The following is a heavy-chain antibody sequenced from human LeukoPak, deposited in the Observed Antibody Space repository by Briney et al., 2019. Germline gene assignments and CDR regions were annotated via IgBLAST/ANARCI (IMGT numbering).Heavy chain of an antibody. CDR3: ARVWYYYGSGSLKTDY. D-gene: IGHD3-10*01. J-gene: IGHJ4*02. Sequence: ASVKVSCKASGYTFTSYGISWVRQAPEQGLEWMGWISAYNGNTNYAQKLQGRVTMTTDTSTSTAYMELRSLRSDDTAVYYCARVWYYYGSGSLKTDYWGQGTLVTVSS. CDR1: GYTFTSYG. V-gene: IGHV1-18*01. CDR2: ISAYNGNT.